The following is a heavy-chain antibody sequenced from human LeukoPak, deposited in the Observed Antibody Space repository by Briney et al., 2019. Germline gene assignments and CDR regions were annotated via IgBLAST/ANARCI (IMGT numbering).Heavy chain of an antibody. CDR3: ARGIPWIDY. Sequence: GGSLRLSCAAPGFTFSSYTVNWVRQAPGKGLEWVSSISSSGYYIYYADSVKGRFTISRDNAKNSLYLQMNSLRAEDTAVYYCARGIPWIDYWGQGTLVTVSS. V-gene: IGHV3-21*01. D-gene: IGHD1-1*01. J-gene: IGHJ4*02. CDR2: ISSSGYYI. CDR1: GFTFSSYT.